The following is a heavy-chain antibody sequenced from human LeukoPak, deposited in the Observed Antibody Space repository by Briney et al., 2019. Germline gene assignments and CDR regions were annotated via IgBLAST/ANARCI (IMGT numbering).Heavy chain of an antibody. J-gene: IGHJ4*02. CDR1: GYTLTELS. V-gene: IGHV1-24*01. CDR2: FDPEDGET. D-gene: IGHD2-2*01. CDR3: ATGSGYCSSTSCYWGGY. Sequence: ASVKVSCKVSGYTLTELSMHWVRQAPGKGLEWMGGFDPEDGETIYAQKFQGRATMTEDTSTDTAYMELSSLRSEDTAVYYCATGSGYCSSTSCYWGGYWGQGTLVTVSS.